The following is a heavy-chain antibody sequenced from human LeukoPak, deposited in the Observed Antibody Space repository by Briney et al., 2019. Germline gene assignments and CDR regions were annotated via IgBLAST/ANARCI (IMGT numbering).Heavy chain of an antibody. CDR3: AKVAVTTRFDP. J-gene: IGHJ5*02. D-gene: IGHD4-17*01. CDR2: IGGSGGNT. V-gene: IGHV3-23*01. CDR1: GFTFSSYA. Sequence: GGSLRLSCAASGFTFSSYAMSWVRQAPGKGLEWVSAIGGSGGNTYSADSVKGRFTISRDNSKNTLYLQMDSLRAEDTAVYYCAKVAVTTRFDPWGQGTLVTVSS.